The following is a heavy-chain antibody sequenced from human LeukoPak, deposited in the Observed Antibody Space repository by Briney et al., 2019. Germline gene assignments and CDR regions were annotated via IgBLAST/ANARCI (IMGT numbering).Heavy chain of an antibody. J-gene: IGHJ5*02. Sequence: ASVKVSCKASGYTFTGYYRHWVRQAPGQGLEWMGWINPNSGGTNYAQKFQGRVTMTRDTSISTAYMELSRLRSDDTAVYYCARDPTNIAAAGPEYNWFDPWGQGTLVTVSS. V-gene: IGHV1-2*02. CDR1: GYTFTGYY. D-gene: IGHD6-13*01. CDR3: ARDPTNIAAAGPEYNWFDP. CDR2: INPNSGGT.